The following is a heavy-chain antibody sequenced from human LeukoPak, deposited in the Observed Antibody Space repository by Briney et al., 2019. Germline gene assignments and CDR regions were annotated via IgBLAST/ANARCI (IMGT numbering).Heavy chain of an antibody. J-gene: IGHJ5*02. Sequence: GASVKVSCKASGYTFTGYYMHWVRQAPGQGLEWMGWINPNSGGTNYAQKFQGRVTMTRDTSISTAYMELSRLRSDDTAVYYCARVGTRDYGSGSYPMSAWGQGTLVTVSS. D-gene: IGHD3-10*01. CDR2: INPNSGGT. CDR1: GYTFTGYY. CDR3: ARVGTRDYGSGSYPMSA. V-gene: IGHV1-2*02.